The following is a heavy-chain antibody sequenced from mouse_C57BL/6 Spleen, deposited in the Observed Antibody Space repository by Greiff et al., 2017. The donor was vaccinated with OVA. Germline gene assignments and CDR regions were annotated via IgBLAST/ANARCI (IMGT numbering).Heavy chain of an antibody. V-gene: IGHV5-17*01. CDR2: LSSGSSPL. J-gene: IGHJ4*01. Sequence: DVKLVESGGGLVKPGGSLKLSCAASGFTFSDYGMHWVRQAPEKGLEWVAYLSSGSSPLCYADTVKGRFTISRDNAKNTLFLQMTSLRSEDTAMYYCARPYYYGNYEEAMDYWGQGTSVTVSS. CDR3: ARPYYYGNYEEAMDY. CDR1: GFTFSDYG. D-gene: IGHD2-1*01.